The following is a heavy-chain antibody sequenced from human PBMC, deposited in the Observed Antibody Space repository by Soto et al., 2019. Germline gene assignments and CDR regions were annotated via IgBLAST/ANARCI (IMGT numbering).Heavy chain of an antibody. J-gene: IGHJ6*02. CDR1: GFTFSSYS. CDR2: ISSSSSYI. V-gene: IGHV3-21*01. D-gene: IGHD2-2*02. CDR3: ARSPKGGDSYTDNRKSMDV. Sequence: EVQLVEYGGGLVKPGGSLRLSCAASGFTFSSYSMNWVRQAPGKGLEWVSSISSSSSYIYYADSVKGRFTISRDNAKNSRYLQMNSMRAEDTAVYYCARSPKGGDSYTDNRKSMDVWGHGTTVTVSS.